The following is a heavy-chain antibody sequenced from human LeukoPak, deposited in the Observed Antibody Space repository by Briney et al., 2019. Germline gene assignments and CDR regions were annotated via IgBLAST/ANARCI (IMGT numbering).Heavy chain of an antibody. J-gene: IGHJ4*02. V-gene: IGHV3-23*01. CDR1: GFTFSSYA. CDR2: ISGSGGST. D-gene: IGHD1-26*01. Sequence: GGPLRLSCAASGFTFSSYAMSWVRQAPGKGLEWVSAISGSGGSTYYADSVKGRFTISRDNSKNTLYLQMNSLRAEDTAVYYCAILGGSYGFDYWGQGTLVTVSS. CDR3: AILGGSYGFDY.